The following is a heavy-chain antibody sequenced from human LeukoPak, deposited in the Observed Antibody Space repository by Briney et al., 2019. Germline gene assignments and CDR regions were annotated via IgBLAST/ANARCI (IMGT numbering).Heavy chain of an antibody. J-gene: IGHJ4*02. Sequence: GGSLRLSRAASGFTFSSYNMNWVRQAPGKGLEWVSSISSSSSYIYYADSVKGRFTISRDNAKNSLYLQMNSLRAEDTAVYYCARDLGGYSYGSHFDYRGQGTLVTVSS. CDR2: ISSSSSYI. CDR3: ARDLGGYSYGSHFDY. CDR1: GFTFSSYN. D-gene: IGHD5-18*01. V-gene: IGHV3-21*01.